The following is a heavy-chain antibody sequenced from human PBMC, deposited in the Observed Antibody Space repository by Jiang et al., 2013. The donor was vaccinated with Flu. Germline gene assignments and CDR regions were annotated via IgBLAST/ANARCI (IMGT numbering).Heavy chain of an antibody. Sequence: ISWVRQAPGQGLEWMGGIILSLVQQTTHRKFQGRVTITADESTSTAYMELSSLRSEDTAVYYCARDIVVVPAATAEYFQHWGQGTLVTVSS. CDR3: ARDIVVVPAATAEYFQH. J-gene: IGHJ1*01. CDR2: IILSLVQ. D-gene: IGHD2-2*01. V-gene: IGHV1-69*01.